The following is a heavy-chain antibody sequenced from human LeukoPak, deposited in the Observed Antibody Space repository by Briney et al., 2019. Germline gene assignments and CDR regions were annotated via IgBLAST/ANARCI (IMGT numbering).Heavy chain of an antibody. V-gene: IGHV3-30*18. D-gene: IGHD2/OR15-2a*01. CDR3: VKVLVTYTVDV. Sequence: GRSLRLSCAASGFIFSSYDMHWARQAPGKGLEWVALISSDGINKYYADAVKGRFTISRDNSKNTLYLQMNSLRGEDTAVYYCVKVLVTYTVDVWGQGTTVTVSS. J-gene: IGHJ6*02. CDR1: GFIFSSYD. CDR2: ISSDGINK.